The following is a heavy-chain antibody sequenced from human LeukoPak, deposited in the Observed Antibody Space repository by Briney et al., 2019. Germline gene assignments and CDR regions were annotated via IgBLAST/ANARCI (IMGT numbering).Heavy chain of an antibody. CDR2: LSSSGSYI. CDR1: GFTFSSYS. V-gene: IGHV3-21*01. Sequence: SGGSLRLSCAASGFTFSSYSMNWVRQAPGKGLEWVSSLSSSGSYIYYADSVKGRFTISRDNAKNSLYLQMNSLRAEDTAVYYCAREGYYYDSSGYFDYWGQGTLVTVSS. CDR3: AREGYYYDSSGYFDY. D-gene: IGHD3-22*01. J-gene: IGHJ4*02.